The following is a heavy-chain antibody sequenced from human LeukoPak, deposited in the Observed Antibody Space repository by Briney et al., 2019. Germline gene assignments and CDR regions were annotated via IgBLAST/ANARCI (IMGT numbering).Heavy chain of an antibody. D-gene: IGHD3-3*01. V-gene: IGHV4-34*01. CDR3: AREFSTPLDY. J-gene: IGHJ4*02. CDR1: GGSFSDYY. CDR2: IHPSGST. Sequence: SETLSLTCAVYGGSFSDYYWSWIRLPPGKGLEWIGEIHPSGSTNYNPSLKSRLTISVDTSKNHFSLKLTSVTAEDTAVYYCAREFSTPLDYWGQGTLVTVSS.